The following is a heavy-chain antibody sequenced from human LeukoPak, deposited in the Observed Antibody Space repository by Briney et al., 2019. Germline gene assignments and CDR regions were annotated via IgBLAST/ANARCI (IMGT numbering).Heavy chain of an antibody. Sequence: GGSLRLSCAASGFTFSNYTMSWVRQAPGKGLEWVSSISTRSGYIYYADSLKGRFTISRDNAKKSLYLQMNSLRAEDTAVYYCARDLDCTGAHCTGSFAYWGQGTLVTVSS. D-gene: IGHD2-8*02. CDR1: GFTFSNYT. V-gene: IGHV3-21*01. CDR2: ISTRSGYI. J-gene: IGHJ4*02. CDR3: ARDLDCTGAHCTGSFAY.